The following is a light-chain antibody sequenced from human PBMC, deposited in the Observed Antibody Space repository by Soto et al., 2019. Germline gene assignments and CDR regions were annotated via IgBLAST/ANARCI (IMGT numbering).Light chain of an antibody. J-gene: IGLJ3*02. CDR1: TSNIGSKY. CDR2: RNN. V-gene: IGLV1-47*01. Sequence: QSVLTQPPSASGPPGQRVAIPCSGSTSNIGSKYVYWYQQLPGTAPKLLIYRNNQRPSGVPDRFSGSKSGTSASLAISRLRSEDEADYYCAAWDGGLSGWVFGGGTKLTVL. CDR3: AAWDGGLSGWV.